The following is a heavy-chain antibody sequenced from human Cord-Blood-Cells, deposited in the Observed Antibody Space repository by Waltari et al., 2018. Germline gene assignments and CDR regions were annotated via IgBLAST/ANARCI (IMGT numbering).Heavy chain of an antibody. J-gene: IGHJ6*02. D-gene: IGHD3-3*01. Sequence: QVQLVQSGAEVKKPGASVKVSCKASGYTFTGYYMHRVSQAPGQGLEWMGWINPNSGGTNYAQKFQGRVTMTRDTSISTAYMELSRLRSDDTAVYYCARSSGNDFWSGYYYYGMDVWGQGTTVTVSS. CDR2: INPNSGGT. CDR3: ARSSGNDFWSGYYYYGMDV. V-gene: IGHV1-2*02. CDR1: GYTFTGYY.